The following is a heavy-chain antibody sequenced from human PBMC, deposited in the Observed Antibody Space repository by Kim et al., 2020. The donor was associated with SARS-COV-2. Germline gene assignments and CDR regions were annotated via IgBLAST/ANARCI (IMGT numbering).Heavy chain of an antibody. CDR1: GYSFAHYY. J-gene: IGHJ4*02. V-gene: IGHV1-2*02. CDR3: ARLLTGEDF. D-gene: IGHD3-9*01. CDR2: INPDTGVT. Sequence: ASVKVSCKTSGYSFAHYYLNRVRQAPGQGLEWLGWINPDTGVTKYAQKFQGRVTMTGDRSISTAYLDLRSLKSDDTAVYYCARLLTGEDFWGQGTLLSV.